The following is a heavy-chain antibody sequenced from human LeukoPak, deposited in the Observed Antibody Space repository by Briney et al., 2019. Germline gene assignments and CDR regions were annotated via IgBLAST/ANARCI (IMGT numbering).Heavy chain of an antibody. Sequence: GGSLRLSCAASGFTFSSYGMHWVRQAPGKGLEWVGFIRYDGSNKYYADSVKGRFTISRDNSKNTLYLQMNSLRAEDTAVYYCAKIGQGPYSIFDYYFDYWGQGTLVTVSS. CDR1: GFTFSSYG. CDR2: IRYDGSNK. J-gene: IGHJ4*02. D-gene: IGHD6-13*01. V-gene: IGHV3-30*02. CDR3: AKIGQGPYSIFDYYFDY.